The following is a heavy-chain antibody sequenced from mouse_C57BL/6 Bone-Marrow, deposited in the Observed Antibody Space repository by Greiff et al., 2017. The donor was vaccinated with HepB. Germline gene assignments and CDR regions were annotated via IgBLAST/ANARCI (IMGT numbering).Heavy chain of an antibody. Sequence: DVKLVESGGGLVQPGGSLSLSCAASGFTFTDYYMSWVRQPPGKALEWLGFIKNKANGYTTEYSASVKGRFTISRDNSQSILYLQMNALRAEDSATYYCARHYGNFDYWGQGTTLTVSS. CDR1: GFTFTDYY. CDR3: ARHYGNFDY. J-gene: IGHJ2*01. D-gene: IGHD2-1*01. CDR2: IKNKANGYTT. V-gene: IGHV7-3*01.